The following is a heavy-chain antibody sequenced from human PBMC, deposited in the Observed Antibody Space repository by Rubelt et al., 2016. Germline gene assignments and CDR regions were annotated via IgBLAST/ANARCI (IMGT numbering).Heavy chain of an antibody. J-gene: IGHJ4*02. D-gene: IGHD3-16*01. CDR2: IISDGSTT. CDR3: VREGGSSGRAGYFDY. Sequence: KGLVWVAQIISDGSTTTYADSVKGRFTISRDDSKNTLDLQMNSLRAEDTAVYYCVREGGSSGRAGYFDYWGQGTLVTVSS. V-gene: IGHV3-74*01.